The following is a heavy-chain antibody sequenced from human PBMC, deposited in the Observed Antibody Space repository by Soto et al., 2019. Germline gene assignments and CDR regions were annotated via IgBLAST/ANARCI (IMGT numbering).Heavy chain of an antibody. D-gene: IGHD6-19*01. Sequence: EVQLVESGGGLVQPGGSLRLSCAASGFTFSGYSMFWVRQAPGKGLEYVSAINTNGVNTFYAKSGKGRFTISRDNSKNPMYLQMGSLRAEDMAVYYCARGRVEDSSGWATYFDYWGQGTLVTVSS. J-gene: IGHJ4*02. CDR1: GFTFSGYS. V-gene: IGHV3-64*01. CDR2: INTNGVNT. CDR3: ARGRVEDSSGWATYFDY.